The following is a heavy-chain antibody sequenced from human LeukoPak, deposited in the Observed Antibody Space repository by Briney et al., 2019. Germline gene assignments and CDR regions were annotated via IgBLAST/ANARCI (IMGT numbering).Heavy chain of an antibody. V-gene: IGHV3-23*01. CDR3: ARHDSFIPY. D-gene: IGHD5-18*01. CDR1: GFTFSDYA. Sequence: GGSLRLSCAASGFTFSDYAMSWVRQAAGKGLEWVSGISDTGRRTYYTDSVKGRFTISRDDFKKTVYLQMKTLTAEDTAIYFCARHDSFIPYWGQGTLVTVSS. J-gene: IGHJ4*02. CDR2: ISDTGRRT.